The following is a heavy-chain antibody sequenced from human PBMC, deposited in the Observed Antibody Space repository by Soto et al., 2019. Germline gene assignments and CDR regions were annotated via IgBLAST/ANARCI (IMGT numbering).Heavy chain of an antibody. V-gene: IGHV1-18*01. CDR2: ISAYNGNT. J-gene: IGHJ3*02. CDR1: GYTFTSYG. CDR3: ARDKVTGVISGEDAFDI. D-gene: IGHD2-21*02. Sequence: QVQLVQSGAEVKKPGASVKVSCKASGYTFTSYGISWVRQAPGQGLEWMGWISAYNGNTNYAQKLQVRVTMTTDTATSTAYMELRSLRSDDTAVYYCARDKVTGVISGEDAFDIWGQGTMVTVSS.